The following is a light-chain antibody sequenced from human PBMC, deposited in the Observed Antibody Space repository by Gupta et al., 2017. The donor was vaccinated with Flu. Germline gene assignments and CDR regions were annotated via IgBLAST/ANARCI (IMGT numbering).Light chain of an antibody. Sequence: SSALTQPPSVSVSPGQTASITCSGDKLGDQFACWYQQKPGQSPVLVIYQDTKRPSGIPERFSGSNSGNTATLTISGTQGMDEADYYCQVWDSSAPNWVFGGGTKLTVL. CDR3: QVWDSSAPNWV. V-gene: IGLV3-1*01. CDR2: QDT. CDR1: KLGDQF. J-gene: IGLJ3*02.